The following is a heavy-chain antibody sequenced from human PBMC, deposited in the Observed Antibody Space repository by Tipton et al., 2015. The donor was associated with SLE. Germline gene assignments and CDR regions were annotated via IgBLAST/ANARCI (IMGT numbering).Heavy chain of an antibody. D-gene: IGHD2-2*01. CDR3: ARCLNCSSTSCYYYFDY. V-gene: IGHV4-34*01. CDR1: GGSFSGYY. Sequence: LRLSCAVYGGSFSGYYWSWIRQPPGRGLEWIGEINHSGSTNYNPSLKSRVTISVDTSKNQFSLKLSSVTAADTAVYYCARCLNCSSTSCYYYFDYWGQGTLVTVSS. J-gene: IGHJ4*02. CDR2: INHSGST.